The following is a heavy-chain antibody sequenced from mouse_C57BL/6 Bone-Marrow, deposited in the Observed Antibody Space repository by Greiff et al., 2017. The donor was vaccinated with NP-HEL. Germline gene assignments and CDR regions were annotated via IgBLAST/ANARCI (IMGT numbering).Heavy chain of an antibody. V-gene: IGHV1-69*01. CDR3: ARGEGNLEGYY. CDR2: IDPSDSYT. J-gene: IGHJ2*01. Sequence: VQLQQPGAELVMPGASVKLSCKASGYTFTSYWMHWVKQRPGQGLEWIGEIDPSDSYTNYNQKFKGKSTLTVDKSSSTAYMQLSSLTSEDSAVYYCARGEGNLEGYYWGQGTTLTVSS. CDR1: GYTFTSYW.